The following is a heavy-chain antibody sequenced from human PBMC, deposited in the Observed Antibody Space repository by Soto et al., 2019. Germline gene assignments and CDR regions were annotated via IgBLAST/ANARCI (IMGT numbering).Heavy chain of an antibody. CDR3: ARERYFDWFDY. V-gene: IGHV4-39*02. CDR2: IYYSGST. Sequence: SETLSLTCTVSGGSISSSSYYWGWIRQPPGKGLEWIGSIYYSGSTYYNPSLKSRVTISVDTSKNQFSLKLSSVTAADPAVYYCARERYFDWFDYWGQGTLVTVS. J-gene: IGHJ4*02. D-gene: IGHD3-9*01. CDR1: GGSISSSSYY.